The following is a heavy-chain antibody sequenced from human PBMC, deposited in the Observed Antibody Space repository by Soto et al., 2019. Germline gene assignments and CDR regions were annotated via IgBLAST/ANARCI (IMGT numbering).Heavy chain of an antibody. Sequence: PGWSLRLSCVGSGFTFSDSVMAWVRQAPGKGLEWLSVMSGDGRTRYALSVTGRFTISRDNSKNTLYLQMRSLRAEDAAAYYCVKWHTSNFDSLPFTGFDVWGQGTQVTV. CDR1: GFTFSDSV. CDR3: VKWHTSNFDSLPFTGFDV. D-gene: IGHD3-22*01. J-gene: IGHJ4*02. CDR2: MSGDGRT. V-gene: IGHV3-23*01.